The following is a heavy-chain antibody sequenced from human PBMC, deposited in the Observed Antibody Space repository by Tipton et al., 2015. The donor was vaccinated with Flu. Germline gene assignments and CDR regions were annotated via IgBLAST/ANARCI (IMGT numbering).Heavy chain of an antibody. J-gene: IGHJ4*02. CDR3: AKAPRVYYGSGTACEY. CDR1: GFTFSNYA. D-gene: IGHD3-10*01. Sequence: SLRLSCAASGFTFSNYAMHWVRQAPGKGLEWVSVISGSGGSTFYAESVKGRFTISRDNSKNTLYLQMNSLRAEDTAVYYCAKAPRVYYGSGTACEYWGQGTLVTVSS. CDR2: ISGSGGST. V-gene: IGHV3-23*01.